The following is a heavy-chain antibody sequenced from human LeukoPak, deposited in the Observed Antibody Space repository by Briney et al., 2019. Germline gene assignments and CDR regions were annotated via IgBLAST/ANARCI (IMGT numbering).Heavy chain of an antibody. Sequence: SETLSLTCTVSGGSISSSSYYWGWIRQPPGKGLEWIGSIYYSGSTYCNPSLKSRVTISVDTSKNQFSLKLSSVTAADTAVYYCARHYYDSSGYYFDYWGQGTLVTVSS. CDR1: GGSISSSSYY. D-gene: IGHD3-22*01. J-gene: IGHJ4*02. CDR2: IYYSGST. V-gene: IGHV4-39*01. CDR3: ARHYYDSSGYYFDY.